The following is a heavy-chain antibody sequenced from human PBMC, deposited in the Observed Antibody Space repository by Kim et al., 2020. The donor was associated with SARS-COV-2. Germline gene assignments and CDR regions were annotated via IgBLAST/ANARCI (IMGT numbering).Heavy chain of an antibody. CDR2: ISSNGGST. V-gene: IGHV3-64D*09. J-gene: IGHJ4*02. Sequence: GGSLRLSCSASGFTFSSYAMHWVRQAPGKALEYVSAISSNGGSTYYADSVKGRFTISRDNSKNTLYLQMSSLRAEDTAVYYCVKAATYYYDSSGYYLDYWGQGTLVTVSS. D-gene: IGHD3-22*01. CDR3: VKAATYYYDSSGYYLDY. CDR1: GFTFSSYA.